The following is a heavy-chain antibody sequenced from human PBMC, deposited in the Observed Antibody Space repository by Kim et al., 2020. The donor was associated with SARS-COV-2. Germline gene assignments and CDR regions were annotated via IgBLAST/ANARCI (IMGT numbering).Heavy chain of an antibody. D-gene: IGHD6-13*01. J-gene: IGHJ6*02. CDR3: ARDYVSSAGYSSSWYWYYGMDV. Sequence: GGSLRLSCAASGFTFSSYWMHWVRQAPGKGLVWVSRINSDGSSTSYADSVKGRFTISRDNAKNTLYLQMNSLRAEDTAVYYCARDYVSSAGYSSSWYWYYGMDVWGQGTTVTVSS. CDR2: INSDGSST. CDR1: GFTFSSYW. V-gene: IGHV3-74*01.